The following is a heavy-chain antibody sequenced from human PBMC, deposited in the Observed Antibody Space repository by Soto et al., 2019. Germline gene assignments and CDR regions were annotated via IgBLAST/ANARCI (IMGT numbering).Heavy chain of an antibody. CDR2: IIPIFGTA. Sequence: ASVKVSCKASGGTFSSYAISWVRQAPGQGLEWMGGIIPIFGTANYAQKFQGRVTIGADESTSTAYMELSSLRSEDTAVYYCARDKSDSSGYYYVRDYYGMDVWGQGTTVTVS. CDR1: GGTFSSYA. CDR3: ARDKSDSSGYYYVRDYYGMDV. D-gene: IGHD3-22*01. J-gene: IGHJ6*02. V-gene: IGHV1-69*13.